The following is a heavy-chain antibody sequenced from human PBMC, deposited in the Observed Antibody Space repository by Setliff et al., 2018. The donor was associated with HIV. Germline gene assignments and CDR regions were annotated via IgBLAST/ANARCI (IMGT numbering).Heavy chain of an antibody. CDR1: GGTFTSSA. D-gene: IGHD6-6*01. Sequence: ASVKVSCKASGGTFTSSAFSWVRQAPGQGLEWMGIINPTSGNTTYAQNFQGRVTLTRDTSTSTVYMELSRLKSEDTAVYYCARDRERGQYSRSAVGGYYYYYMDVWGKGTTVTVSS. J-gene: IGHJ6*03. CDR2: INPTSGNT. CDR3: ARDRERGQYSRSAVGGYYYYYMDV. V-gene: IGHV1-46*01.